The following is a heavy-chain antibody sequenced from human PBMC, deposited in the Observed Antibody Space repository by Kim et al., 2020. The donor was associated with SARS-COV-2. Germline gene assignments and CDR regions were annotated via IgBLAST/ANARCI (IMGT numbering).Heavy chain of an antibody. CDR3: ARVTSVDTAMAAFDY. D-gene: IGHD5-18*01. Sequence: QKVQGRVTMTRDTSTSTVYMELSSLRSEDTAVYYCARVTSVDTAMAAFDYWGQGTLVTVSS. V-gene: IGHV1-46*01. J-gene: IGHJ4*02.